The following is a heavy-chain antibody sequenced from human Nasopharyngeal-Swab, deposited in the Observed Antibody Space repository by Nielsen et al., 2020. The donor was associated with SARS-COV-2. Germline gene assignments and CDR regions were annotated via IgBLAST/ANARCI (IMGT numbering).Heavy chain of an antibody. CDR3: GRDDFGSWSLVW. J-gene: IGHJ4*02. V-gene: IGHV1-3*01. Sequence: ASVKVSCKTSGYSFIYYALHWVRQAPGQGLEWMGWINPTNGNTKYSQKFQGRVTITRDTSASTAYMELSSLRSEDTAVYYCGRDDFGSWSLVWWGQGTLVTVSS. CDR1: GYSFIYYA. CDR2: INPTNGNT. D-gene: IGHD1-26*01.